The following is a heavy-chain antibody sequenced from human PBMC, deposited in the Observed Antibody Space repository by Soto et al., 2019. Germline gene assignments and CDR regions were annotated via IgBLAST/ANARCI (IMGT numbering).Heavy chain of an antibody. CDR2: IGTAGDT. J-gene: IGHJ4*02. V-gene: IGHV3-13*01. CDR1: GFTCSNYD. D-gene: IGHD2-15*01. CDR3: ARGRLISLYYFDY. Sequence: VGSLRLCYAASGFTCSNYDVRWVRQVTGKGLEWVSTIGTAGDTYYPGSVKGRFTISRENAKNSLYLQMNSLRAEDTAVYYCARGRLISLYYFDYLGQGTLVTVSS.